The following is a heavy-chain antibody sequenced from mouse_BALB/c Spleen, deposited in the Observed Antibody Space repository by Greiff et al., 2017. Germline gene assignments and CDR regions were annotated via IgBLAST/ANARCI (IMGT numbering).Heavy chain of an antibody. CDR1: GFTFSDYY. Sequence: DVKLVESGGGLVKPGGSLKLSCAASGFTFSDYYMYWVRQTPEKRLEWVATISDGGSYTYYPDSVKGRFTISRDNAKNNLYLQMSSLKSEDTAMYYCARAYYGKYYAMDYWGQGTSVTVSS. J-gene: IGHJ4*01. V-gene: IGHV5-4*02. CDR3: ARAYYGKYYAMDY. CDR2: ISDGGSYT. D-gene: IGHD1-1*01.